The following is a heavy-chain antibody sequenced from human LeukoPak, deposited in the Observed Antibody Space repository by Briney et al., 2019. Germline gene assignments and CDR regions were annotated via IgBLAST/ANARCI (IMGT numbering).Heavy chain of an antibody. V-gene: IGHV1-18*01. CDR1: GYTFTSYG. Sequence: ASVKVSCIASGYTFTSYGISWVRQAPGQVLEWMGWISAYNGNTNYAQKLQGRVTMTTDTSTSTAYMELRSLRSDDTAVYYCARVVVVVPAAMPYYYYYMDVWGKGTTVTISS. D-gene: IGHD2-2*01. J-gene: IGHJ6*03. CDR3: ARVVVVVPAAMPYYYYYMDV. CDR2: ISAYNGNT.